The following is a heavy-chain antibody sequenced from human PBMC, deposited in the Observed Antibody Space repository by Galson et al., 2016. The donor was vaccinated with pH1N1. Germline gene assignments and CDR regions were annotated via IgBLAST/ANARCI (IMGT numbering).Heavy chain of an antibody. V-gene: IGHV2-70*04. CDR1: GFSLSTFGVR. Sequence: PALVKPPQTLKLTCTFSGFSLSTFGVRVSWIRQSPGKALEWLARIDWDDEKFYSPSLKTRLTISKDTSKDQVVLTMTNMDPVDTGTHYCARMGVASGGRYYYGMDVWGQGTTVTVSS. CDR3: ARMGVASGGRYYYGMDV. CDR2: IDWDDEK. D-gene: IGHD3-10*01. J-gene: IGHJ6*02.